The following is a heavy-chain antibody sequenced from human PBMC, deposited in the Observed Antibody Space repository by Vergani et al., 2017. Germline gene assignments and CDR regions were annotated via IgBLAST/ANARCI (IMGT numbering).Heavy chain of an antibody. V-gene: IGHV4-39*07. D-gene: IGHD3/OR15-3a*01. CDR2: IYYSGST. CDR1: GGSISSSSYY. Sequence: QLQLQESGPGLVKPSETLSLTCTVSGGSISSSSYYWGWIRQPPGKGLEWIGSIYYSGSTYYNPSLKSRVTISVDTSKNQFSLKLSSVTAADTAVYYCARDPRGLDRARDYWGQGTLVTVSS. CDR3: ARDPRGLDRARDY. J-gene: IGHJ4*02.